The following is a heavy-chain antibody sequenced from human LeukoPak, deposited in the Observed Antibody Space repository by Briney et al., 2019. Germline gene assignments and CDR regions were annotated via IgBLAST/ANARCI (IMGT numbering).Heavy chain of an antibody. CDR1: GGSIINYY. J-gene: IGHJ4*02. D-gene: IGHD6-19*01. CDR2: IYITGST. V-gene: IGHV4-4*07. CDR3: ARRAYSSGWYYFDY. Sequence: PSETLSLARTVSGGSIINYYWSWLRQSAGKGLEWLGRIYITGSTNYNPSLKSRLTMSVDTSKNQFSLKLSSVTAADTAMYYCARRAYSSGWYYFDYWGQGTLVTVSS.